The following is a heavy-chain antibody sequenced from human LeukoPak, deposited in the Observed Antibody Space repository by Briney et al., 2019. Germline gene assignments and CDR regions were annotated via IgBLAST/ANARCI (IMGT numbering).Heavy chain of an antibody. CDR3: AKDRTGTTTSFDY. J-gene: IGHJ4*02. Sequence: PGGSLSLSCAASGFTFSSYGMHWVRQAPGKGLEWVAVISYDGSNKYYADSVKGRFTISRDNSKNTLYLQMNSLRAEDTAVYYCAKDRTGTTTSFDYWGQGTLVTVSS. V-gene: IGHV3-30*18. D-gene: IGHD1-14*01. CDR2: ISYDGSNK. CDR1: GFTFSSYG.